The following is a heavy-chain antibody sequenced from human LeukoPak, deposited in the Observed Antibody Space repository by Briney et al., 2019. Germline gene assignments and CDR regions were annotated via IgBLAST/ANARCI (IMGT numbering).Heavy chain of an antibody. Sequence: ASVKVSCKVSGYTLTELSMHWVRQAPGKGLEWMGGFDPEDGETIYAQKFQGRVTMTEDTSTDTAYMELSSLRSEDTAVYYCATEDYSSASLRWFDPWGKGTLVTVSS. CDR3: ATEDYSSASLRWFDP. D-gene: IGHD6-6*01. J-gene: IGHJ5*02. V-gene: IGHV1-24*01. CDR1: GYTLTELS. CDR2: FDPEDGET.